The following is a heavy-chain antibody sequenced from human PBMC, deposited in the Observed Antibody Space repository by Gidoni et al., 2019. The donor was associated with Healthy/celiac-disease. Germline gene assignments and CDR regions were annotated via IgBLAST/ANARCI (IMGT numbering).Heavy chain of an antibody. CDR3: ARDRGYCSGGSCLPLYYFDY. J-gene: IGHJ4*02. CDR2: IWYDGSNK. Sequence: QVQLVESGGGVVQPGRSLRPSCAASGFTFSSYGMHGVRQAPGKGLGWVAVIWYDGSNKYYAASVTGRFTISRDNSKNTLYLQMNSLRAEDTAVYYCARDRGYCSGGSCLPLYYFDYWGQGTLVTVSS. CDR1: GFTFSSYG. D-gene: IGHD2-15*01. V-gene: IGHV3-33*01.